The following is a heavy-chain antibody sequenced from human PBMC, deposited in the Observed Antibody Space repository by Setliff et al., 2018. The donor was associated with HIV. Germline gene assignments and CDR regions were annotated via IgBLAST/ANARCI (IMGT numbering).Heavy chain of an antibody. CDR3: STGWGLYDNRHTAAGYLQH. CDR2: FDPEDGER. D-gene: IGHD3-22*01. V-gene: IGHV1-24*01. CDR1: GYTLSELS. J-gene: IGHJ1*01. Sequence: ASVKVSCKVSGYTLSELSVHWVRQAPGKGLEWMGGFDPEDGERIYAQKFQDRVTMTEDTSSDTAYLEMSGLTSEDTAVYFCSTGWGLYDNRHTAAGYLQHWGQGTLVTVSS.